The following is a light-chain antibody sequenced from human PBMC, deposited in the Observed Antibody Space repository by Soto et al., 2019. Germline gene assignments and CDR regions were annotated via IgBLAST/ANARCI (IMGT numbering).Light chain of an antibody. J-gene: IGKJ2*01. CDR3: QQLNSYPVT. V-gene: IGKV1-9*01. CDR1: QGISSY. CDR2: AAS. Sequence: DIQLTQSPSFLSASVGDRVTITCRASQGISSYLAWYQQKPGKAPKLLIYAASTLQSGVPSRFSGSGSGTEFTLPISSLQREDFATYYCQQLNSYPVTFGQGTKLEIK.